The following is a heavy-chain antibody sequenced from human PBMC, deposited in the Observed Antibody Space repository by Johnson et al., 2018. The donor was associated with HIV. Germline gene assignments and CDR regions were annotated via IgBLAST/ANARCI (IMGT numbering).Heavy chain of an antibody. CDR2: SKNKPNSYTT. Sequence: VQLVESGGGVVQPGGSLRLSCAASGFTFSSYGLHWVRQAPGKGLEWVGRSKNKPNSYTTEYAASVKGRFTISRDDSKNSLYLQMNSLKIEDTAVYYCARDGYSGGFDIWGQGTMVTVSP. D-gene: IGHD2-21*01. J-gene: IGHJ3*02. CDR1: GFTFSSYG. V-gene: IGHV3-72*01. CDR3: ARDGYSGGFDI.